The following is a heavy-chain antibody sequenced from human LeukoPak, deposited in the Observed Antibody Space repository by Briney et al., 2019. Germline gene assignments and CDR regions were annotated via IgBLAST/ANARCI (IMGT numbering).Heavy chain of an antibody. V-gene: IGHV3-30-3*01. CDR2: ISYDGSNK. CDR3: ARNGAPYDASDI. CDR1: GFTFSNYA. D-gene: IGHD2-8*01. J-gene: IGHJ3*02. Sequence: GGSLRLSCVASGFTFSNYAMSWVRQAPGKGLVWVAVISYDGSNKYYADSVKGRFTISRDNSKNTLYLQMNSLRAEDTAVYYCARNGAPYDASDIWGQGTMVTVSS.